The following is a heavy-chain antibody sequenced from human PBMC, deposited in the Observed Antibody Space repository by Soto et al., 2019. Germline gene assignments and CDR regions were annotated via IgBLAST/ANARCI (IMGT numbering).Heavy chain of an antibody. J-gene: IGHJ3*02. CDR3: ARVLAYDAFDI. CDR2: INSDGSST. V-gene: IGHV3-74*01. Sequence: PGGSLRLSCAASGFTFSSYWMHWVRQAPGKGQVWVSRINSDGSSTSYADSVKDRFTISRDNAKNTLYLQMNSLRAEDTAVYYCARVLAYDAFDIWRQDTIVTVSS. CDR1: GFTFSSYW.